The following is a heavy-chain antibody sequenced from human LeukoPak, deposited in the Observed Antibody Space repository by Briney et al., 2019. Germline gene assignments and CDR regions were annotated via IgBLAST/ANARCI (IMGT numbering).Heavy chain of an antibody. CDR3: AYDYGDYDRLDASDI. Sequence: GGSLRLSCAASGFTFSSYAMSWVRQAPGKGLEWVSAISGSGGSTYYADSVKGRFTISRDNSKNTLYLQMNSLRAEDTAVYYCAYDYGDYDRLDASDIWGQGTMVTVSS. V-gene: IGHV3-23*01. D-gene: IGHD4-17*01. CDR2: ISGSGGST. CDR1: GFTFSSYA. J-gene: IGHJ3*02.